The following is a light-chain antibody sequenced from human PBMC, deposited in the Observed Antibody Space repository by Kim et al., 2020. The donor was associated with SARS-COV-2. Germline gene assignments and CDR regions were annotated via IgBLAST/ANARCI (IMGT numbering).Light chain of an antibody. CDR2: GNN. V-gene: IGLV1-40*01. CDR1: SSNIGAGYD. Sequence: QSVLTQPPSVSGAPGQRVTISCTGSSSNIGAGYDVQWYQQLPGTAPKLLIYGNNNRPSGVPDRFSVSKSGTSASLAITGLQAEDEADYYCQSYDSSLSGYVFGTGTQLTVL. CDR3: QSYDSSLSGYV. J-gene: IGLJ1*01.